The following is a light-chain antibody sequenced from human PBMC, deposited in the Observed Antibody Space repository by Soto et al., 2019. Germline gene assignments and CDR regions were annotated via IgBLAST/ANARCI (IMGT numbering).Light chain of an antibody. J-gene: IGKJ3*01. CDR2: DAS. Sequence: EIVLTQSPGTLSLSPGERATLSCRASQSLRSSNYLAWYQQKPGQAPRLLIYDASSRATGIPDRFSGSGSGTDFTLTISRLEPEDVAVYYCQQYDNSPFTFGPGTKVDIK. CDR1: QSLRSSNY. V-gene: IGKV3-20*01. CDR3: QQYDNSPFT.